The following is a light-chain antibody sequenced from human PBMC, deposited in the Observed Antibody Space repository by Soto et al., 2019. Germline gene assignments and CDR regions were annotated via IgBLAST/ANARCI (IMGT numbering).Light chain of an antibody. CDR3: QQRLDRPLT. Sequence: EIVLTQSPATLSLSPGESATLSCRASQPVSSDLAWYQQKPGQSPRLLVYDVSKRATAVPARFSGSGSGTDFTLTISSLEPEDFAVYYCQQRLDRPLTFGGGTKVEI. CDR1: QPVSSD. V-gene: IGKV3-11*01. CDR2: DVS. J-gene: IGKJ4*01.